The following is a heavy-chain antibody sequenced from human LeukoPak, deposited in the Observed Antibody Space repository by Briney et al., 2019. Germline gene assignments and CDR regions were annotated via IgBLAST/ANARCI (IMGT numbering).Heavy chain of an antibody. CDR1: GFTFSSYA. CDR2: ISSNGGST. CDR3: ARGPYGMDV. Sequence: GGSLRLSCAASGFTFSSYAMPWVRQAPGKGLEYVSAISSNGGSTYYANSVKGRFTISRDNSKNTLYLQMGSLRAEDMAVYYCARGPYGMDVWGQGTTVTVSS. V-gene: IGHV3-64*01. J-gene: IGHJ6*02.